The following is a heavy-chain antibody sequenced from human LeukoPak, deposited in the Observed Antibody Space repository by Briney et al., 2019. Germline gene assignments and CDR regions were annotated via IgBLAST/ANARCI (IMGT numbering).Heavy chain of an antibody. CDR2: INHRGST. V-gene: IGHV4-34*01. CDR3: ARAPGAALD. J-gene: IGHJ4*02. Sequence: KASETLSLTCAVYGGSFSGYYWSWIRQPPGKGLEWIGEINHRGSTNYNPSLKSRVTVSLDMSKNQFSLKLSSVTAADTAVYYCARAPGAALDWGQGTLVTVSS. D-gene: IGHD2-15*01. CDR1: GGSFSGYY.